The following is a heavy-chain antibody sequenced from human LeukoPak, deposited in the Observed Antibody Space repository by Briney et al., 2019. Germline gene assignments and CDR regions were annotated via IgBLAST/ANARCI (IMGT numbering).Heavy chain of an antibody. CDR1: GYTFTGYY. Sequence: ASVKVSCKASGYTFTGYYMHWVRQAPGQGLEWMGWINPNSGGTNYAQKFQGRVTMTRDTSISTAYMELSRLRSDDTAVCYCAREVDYGGNAASDYWGQGTLVTVSS. J-gene: IGHJ4*02. D-gene: IGHD4-23*01. V-gene: IGHV1-2*02. CDR2: INPNSGGT. CDR3: AREVDYGGNAASDY.